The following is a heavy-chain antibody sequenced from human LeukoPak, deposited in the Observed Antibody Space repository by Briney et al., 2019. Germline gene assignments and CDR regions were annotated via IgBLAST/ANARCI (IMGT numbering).Heavy chain of an antibody. V-gene: IGHV4-59*01. J-gene: IGHJ6*03. CDR2: IYYSGST. D-gene: IGHD3-10*01. Sequence: SETLSLTCTVSGGSISSYYWSWIRQPPGKGLEWVGYIYYSGSTNYNPSLKSRVIISVDTSKNQFSLKLSSVTAADTAVYYCARVEEGYGSGRRENYYYYYMDVWGKGTTVTISS. CDR3: ARVEEGYGSGRRENYYYYYMDV. CDR1: GGSISSYY.